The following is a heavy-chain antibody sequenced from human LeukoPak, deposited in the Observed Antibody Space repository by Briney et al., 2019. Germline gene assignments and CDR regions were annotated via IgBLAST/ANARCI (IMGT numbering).Heavy chain of an antibody. V-gene: IGHV3-7*05. D-gene: IGHD2/OR15-2a*01. Sequence: GGSLRLSCAASGFTFSSYWMSWVRQAPGKGLEWVANIKQDGSEKYYVDSVKGRFTISRDSAKNSLYLQVNSLRAEDTAIYYCASTTISPVGGMDVWGQGTTVTVSS. CDR1: GFTFSSYW. CDR3: ASTTISPVGGMDV. J-gene: IGHJ6*02. CDR2: IKQDGSEK.